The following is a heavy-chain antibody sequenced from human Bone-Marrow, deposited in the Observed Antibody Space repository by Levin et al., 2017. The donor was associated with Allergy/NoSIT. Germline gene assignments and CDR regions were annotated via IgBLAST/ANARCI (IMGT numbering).Heavy chain of an antibody. D-gene: IGHD2-2*02. CDR2: IKSKSDGGTV. V-gene: IGHV3-15*01. CDR3: TTYFTSKSCYIDQLAC. J-gene: IGHJ4*02. CDR1: GFTFSDAW. Sequence: GGSLRLSCVASGFTFSDAWMSWVRQAPGKGLEWVGRIKSKSDGGTVDSSAPVQGRFTVSRDDSKNTVYLQMTSLKTEDTGVYFCTTYFTSKSCYIDQLACWGRGVLVTVSS.